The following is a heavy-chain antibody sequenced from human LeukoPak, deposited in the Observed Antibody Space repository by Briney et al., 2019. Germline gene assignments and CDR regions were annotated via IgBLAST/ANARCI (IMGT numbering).Heavy chain of an antibody. J-gene: IGHJ4*02. Sequence: GESLKISCQGSGYSFTSYWIGWVRQLPGKGLEWMGIICPGDSDTRYSPSFQGQVTISADKSISTAYLQWSSLKASDTAMYYCARLPDVPATAILDYWGQGTLVTVSS. CDR1: GYSFTSYW. D-gene: IGHD2-2*01. V-gene: IGHV5-51*01. CDR2: ICPGDSDT. CDR3: ARLPDVPATAILDY.